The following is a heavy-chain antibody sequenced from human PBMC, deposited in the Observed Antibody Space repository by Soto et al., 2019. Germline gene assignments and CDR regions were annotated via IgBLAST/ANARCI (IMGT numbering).Heavy chain of an antibody. D-gene: IGHD6-13*01. Sequence: HPGGSLRLSCAASGFTFSSYAMSWVRQAPGKGLEWVSAISGSGGSTYYADSVKGRFTISRDNSKNTLYLQMNSLRAEDTAVYYCAKDIGSSWPNYYYGMDVWGQGTTVTVSS. CDR1: GFTFSSYA. CDR3: AKDIGSSWPNYYYGMDV. J-gene: IGHJ6*02. CDR2: ISGSGGST. V-gene: IGHV3-23*01.